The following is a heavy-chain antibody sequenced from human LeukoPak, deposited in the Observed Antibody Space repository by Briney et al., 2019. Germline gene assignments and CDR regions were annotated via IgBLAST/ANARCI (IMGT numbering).Heavy chain of an antibody. CDR1: GFTFSSYG. Sequence: GGSLRLSCAASGFTFSSYGMHWVRQAPGKGLEWVAFIRYDGSNKYYADSVKGGFTISRDNSKNTLYLQMNSLRAEDTAVYYCAKQGRRGYSYGYYYHMDAWGKGTTVTIS. V-gene: IGHV3-30*02. CDR3: AKQGRRGYSYGYYYHMDA. D-gene: IGHD5-18*01. J-gene: IGHJ6*03. CDR2: IRYDGSNK.